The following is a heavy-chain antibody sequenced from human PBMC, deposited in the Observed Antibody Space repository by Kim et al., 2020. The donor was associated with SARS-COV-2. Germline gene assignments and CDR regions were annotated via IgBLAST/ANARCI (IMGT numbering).Heavy chain of an antibody. V-gene: IGHV4-39*01. Sequence: SETLSLTCTVSGGSISSSSYYWGWIRQPPGKGLEWIGSIYYSGSTYYNPSLKSRVTISVDTSKNQFSLKLSSVTAADTAVYYCATRIWGVGANRIGDYWGQGTLVTVSS. J-gene: IGHJ4*02. CDR2: IYYSGST. CDR3: ATRIWGVGANRIGDY. D-gene: IGHD1-26*01. CDR1: GGSISSSSYY.